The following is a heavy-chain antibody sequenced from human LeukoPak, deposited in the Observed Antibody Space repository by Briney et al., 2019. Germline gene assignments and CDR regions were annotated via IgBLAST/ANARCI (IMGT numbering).Heavy chain of an antibody. D-gene: IGHD6-13*01. CDR3: AKGSSNWRDYYYFDY. CDR1: GYTFTSYG. CDR2: ISAYNGNT. Sequence: ASVKVSCKASGYTFTSYGISWVRQAPGQGLVWMGWISAYNGNTNYAQKLQGRVTMTTDTSTSTAYMELRSLRSDDTAVYYCAKGSSNWRDYYYFDYWGQGTLVTVSS. V-gene: IGHV1-18*01. J-gene: IGHJ4*02.